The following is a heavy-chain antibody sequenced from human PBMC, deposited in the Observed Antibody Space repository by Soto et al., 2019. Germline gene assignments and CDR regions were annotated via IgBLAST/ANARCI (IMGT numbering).Heavy chain of an antibody. V-gene: IGHV3-30-3*01. CDR2: ISYDGSNK. D-gene: IGHD6-19*01. CDR3: ERVKRAWVAVDGTVPWFEP. Sequence: GGSLRLSCAASGFTFSSYAMHWVRQAPGEGLEWVAVISYDGSNKYYADSVKGRFTISRDNSKNTLYLQMNSLRAEDTAVYYCERVKRAWVAVDGTVPWFEPWGQGTLVTV. J-gene: IGHJ5*02. CDR1: GFTFSSYA.